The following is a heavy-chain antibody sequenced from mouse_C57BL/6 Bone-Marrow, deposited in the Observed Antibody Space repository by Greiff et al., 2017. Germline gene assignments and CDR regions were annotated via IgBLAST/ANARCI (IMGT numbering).Heavy chain of an antibody. J-gene: IGHJ2*01. V-gene: IGHV14-4*01. D-gene: IGHD1-1*01. CDR1: GFNIKDDY. Sequence: VQLQQSGAELVRPGASVKLSCTASGFNIKDDYLHWVKQRPEQGLEWIGWIDPENGDNESASKFQGKATITADTSSNTSYLQLSSLTSEDTAVYYCTTFPLITTVVATDYFDYWGQGTTLTVSS. CDR3: TTFPLITTVVATDYFDY. CDR2: IDPENGDN.